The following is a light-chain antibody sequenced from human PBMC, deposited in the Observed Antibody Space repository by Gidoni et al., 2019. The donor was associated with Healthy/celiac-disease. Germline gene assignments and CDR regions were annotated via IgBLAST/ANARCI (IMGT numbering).Light chain of an antibody. V-gene: IGKV3-20*01. CDR1: QSVSSSY. CDR3: RRIGGSPRT. Sequence: EIVLTQSPGTLSLSPGERATLSCRASQSVSSSYLAWYQQKPGQAPRPLIYGASSRPPGIPTRFIARGSGTTFTPTIGSRGPENFAVYSVRRIGGSPRTLGPGTKV. J-gene: IGKJ3*01. CDR2: GAS.